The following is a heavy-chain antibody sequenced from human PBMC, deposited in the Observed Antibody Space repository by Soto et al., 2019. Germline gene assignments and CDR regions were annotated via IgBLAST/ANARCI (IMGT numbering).Heavy chain of an antibody. D-gene: IGHD6-19*01. Sequence: SETLSLTCTVSGGSISSYYWSWIRQPPGKGLEWIGYIYYSGSTNYNPSLKSRVTISVDTAKNQFSLKLSSVTAADTAVYYCASSYSSGWLLAAEYFQHWGQGTLVTVSS. CDR2: IYYSGST. J-gene: IGHJ1*01. CDR3: ASSYSSGWLLAAEYFQH. V-gene: IGHV4-59*01. CDR1: GGSISSYY.